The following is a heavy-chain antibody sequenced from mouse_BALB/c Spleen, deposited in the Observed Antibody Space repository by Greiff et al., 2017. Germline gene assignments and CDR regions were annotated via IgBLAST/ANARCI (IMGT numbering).Heavy chain of an antibody. CDR3: TRSDGNYMDY. CDR2: IDPETGGT. CDR1: GYTFTDYE. V-gene: IGHV1-15*01. Sequence: QVQLQQSGAELVRPGASVTLSCKASGYTFTDYEMHWVKQTPVHGLEWIGAIDPETGGTAYNQKFKGKATLTADKSSSTAYMELRSLTSEDSAVYYCTRSDGNYMDYWGQGTSVTVSA. J-gene: IGHJ4*01. D-gene: IGHD2-1*01.